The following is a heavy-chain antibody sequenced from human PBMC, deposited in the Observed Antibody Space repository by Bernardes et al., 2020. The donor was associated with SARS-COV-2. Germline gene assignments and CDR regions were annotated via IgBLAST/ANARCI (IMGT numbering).Heavy chain of an antibody. CDR3: AKDKAERAYGSGSYIDY. CDR2: ISWNSGSI. V-gene: IGHV3-9*01. J-gene: IGHJ4*02. CDR1: GFTFDDYA. D-gene: IGHD3-10*01. Sequence: GGSLRLSCAASGFTFDDYAMHWVRQAPGKGLEWVSGISWNSGSIGYADSVKGRFTISRDNAKNSLYLQMNSLRAEDTALYYCAKDKAERAYGSGSYIDYWGQGTLVTVSS.